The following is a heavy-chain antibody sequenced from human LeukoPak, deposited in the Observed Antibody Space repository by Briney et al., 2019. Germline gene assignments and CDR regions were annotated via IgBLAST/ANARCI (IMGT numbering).Heavy chain of an antibody. CDR1: GSTFSGYG. V-gene: IGHV3-30*02. J-gene: IGHJ4*02. CDR3: ARDYRSGSYSGGPIDY. D-gene: IGHD1-26*01. Sequence: GGSLRLSCAASGSTFSGYGMHWVRQAPGKGLEWVAFIRYDGSNKYYADSVKGRFTISRDNSKNTLYLQMNSLRAEDTAVYYCARDYRSGSYSGGPIDYWGQGTLVTVSS. CDR2: IRYDGSNK.